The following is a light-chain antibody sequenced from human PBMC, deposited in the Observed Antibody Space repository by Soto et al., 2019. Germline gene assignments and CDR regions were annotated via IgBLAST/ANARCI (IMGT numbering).Light chain of an antibody. CDR1: NIGSKS. J-gene: IGLJ1*01. V-gene: IGLV3-21*02. CDR2: DDS. CDR3: QVWDTSSAHYV. Sequence: SYELRHPPSVSLAPGHTAKIICGGNNIGSKSVQWYQQKPGQAPVLVVYDDSDRPSGIPERFSGSKSWNTATLTISRVEAGDEADYYCQVWDTSSAHYVFGTGTKVTXL.